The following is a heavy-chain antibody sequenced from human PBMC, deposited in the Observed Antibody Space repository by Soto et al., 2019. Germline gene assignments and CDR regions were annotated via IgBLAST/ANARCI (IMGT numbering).Heavy chain of an antibody. D-gene: IGHD3-22*01. CDR2: IYYSGST. CDR3: AGPQGDSSGPYYFDY. Sequence: SETLSLTCTFPGCSISSGGYYWSWIRQHPGKGLEWIGYIYYSGSTYYNPSLKSRVTISVDTSKNQFSLKLSSVTAADTAVYYCAGPQGDSSGPYYFDYGGQGTLVTVSS. V-gene: IGHV4-31*03. J-gene: IGHJ4*02. CDR1: GCSISSGGYY.